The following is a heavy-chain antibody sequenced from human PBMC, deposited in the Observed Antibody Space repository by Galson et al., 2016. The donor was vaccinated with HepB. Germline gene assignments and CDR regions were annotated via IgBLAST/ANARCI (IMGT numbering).Heavy chain of an antibody. V-gene: IGHV3-23*01. CDR2: ISAGGGSE. CDR3: AKDAGLLDWYFDL. D-gene: IGHD1-26*01. J-gene: IGHJ2*01. Sequence: SLRLSCAVSQLSISSSAMSWVRQAPGKGLEWVSSISAGGGSEYTDSVKGRFTTSRDISKNTLYLQMSSLRAEDTAMYYCAKDAGLLDWYFDLWGRGTLVTVSS. CDR1: QLSISSSA.